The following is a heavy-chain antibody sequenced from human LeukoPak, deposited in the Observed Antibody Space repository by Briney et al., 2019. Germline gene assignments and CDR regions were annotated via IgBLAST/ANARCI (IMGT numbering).Heavy chain of an antibody. CDR3: ARGNFYDSSGYYHRVLGY. CDR2: MNPNSGNT. V-gene: IGHV1-8*01. J-gene: IGHJ4*02. Sequence: ASVKVSCKASEYTFTSYDINWVRQATGQGLEWMGWMNPNSGNTGYAQKFQGRVTMTRNTSISTAYMELSSLRFEDTAVYYCARGNFYDSSGYYHRVLGYWGQGTPVTVSS. D-gene: IGHD3-22*01. CDR1: EYTFTSYD.